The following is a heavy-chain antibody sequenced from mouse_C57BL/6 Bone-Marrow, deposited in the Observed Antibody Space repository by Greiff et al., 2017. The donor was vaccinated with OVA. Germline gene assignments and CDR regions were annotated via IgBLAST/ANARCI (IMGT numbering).Heavy chain of an antibody. CDR2: IYPGDGDT. V-gene: IGHV1-82*01. CDR3: AREDDYVWYFDV. J-gene: IGHJ1*03. CDR1: GYAFSSSW. Sequence: QVQLKESGPELVKPGASVKISCKASGYAFSSSWMNWVKQRPGKGLEWIGRIYPGDGDTNYNGKFKGKATLTADKSSSTAYMQLSSLTSEDSAVYFCAREDDYVWYFDVWGTGTTVTVSS. D-gene: IGHD2-4*01.